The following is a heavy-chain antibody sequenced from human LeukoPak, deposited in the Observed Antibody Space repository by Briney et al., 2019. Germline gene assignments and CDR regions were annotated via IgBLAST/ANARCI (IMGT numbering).Heavy chain of an antibody. V-gene: IGHV3-23*01. CDR3: AV. J-gene: IGHJ6*04. CDR2: ITGSGGDT. Sequence: PGGSLRRSCAASGFTFSKHAMSWVRQAPGKGLEWVSLITGSGGDTNYAGSAKGRFTISRDNAKNTLYLQMNGLGADDGAVYYMAVWGKGTTVTVSS. CDR1: GFTFSKHA.